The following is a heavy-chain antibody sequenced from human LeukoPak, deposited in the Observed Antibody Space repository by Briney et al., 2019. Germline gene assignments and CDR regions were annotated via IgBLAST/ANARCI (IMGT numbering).Heavy chain of an antibody. Sequence: WASVKVSCKASGGTFSSYAISWVRQAPGQGLEWMGGIIPISGTANYAQKFQGRVTITTDESTSTAYMELSSLRSEDTAVYYCARGRVDTAMVTVDPRYYYYMDVWGKGTTVTVSS. CDR1: GGTFSSYA. D-gene: IGHD5-18*01. J-gene: IGHJ6*03. CDR2: IIPISGTA. CDR3: ARGRVDTAMVTVDPRYYYYMDV. V-gene: IGHV1-69*05.